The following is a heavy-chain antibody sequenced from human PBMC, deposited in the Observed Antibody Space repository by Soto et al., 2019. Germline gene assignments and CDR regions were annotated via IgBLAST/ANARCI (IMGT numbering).Heavy chain of an antibody. D-gene: IGHD3-9*01. CDR2: IIPIFGTA. CDR1: GGTFSSYA. Sequence: ASVKVSCKASGGTFSSYAISWVRQAPGQGLEWMGGIIPIFGTANYAQKFQGRVTITADKSTSTAYMELSSLRSEDTAVYYCASGRYDILTGYRYYYYGMDVWGQGXTVTVYS. CDR3: ASGRYDILTGYRYYYYGMDV. J-gene: IGHJ6*02. V-gene: IGHV1-69*06.